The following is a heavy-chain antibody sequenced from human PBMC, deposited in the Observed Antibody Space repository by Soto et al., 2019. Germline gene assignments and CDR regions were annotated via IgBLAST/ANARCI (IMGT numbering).Heavy chain of an antibody. V-gene: IGHV4-59*12. CDR1: GGSMSGSY. CDR2: VYYTGST. J-gene: IGHJ4*02. Sequence: PSETLSLTCCVSGGSMSGSYWSWIRQSPGKRLEWLGYVYYTGSTNYSPSVRSRFTLSRDNAQNSVFLQMNSLRDEDMAVYLCARGSVQFYDNSFDYWGQGTAVTVSS. CDR3: ARGSVQFYDNSFDY. D-gene: IGHD3-22*01.